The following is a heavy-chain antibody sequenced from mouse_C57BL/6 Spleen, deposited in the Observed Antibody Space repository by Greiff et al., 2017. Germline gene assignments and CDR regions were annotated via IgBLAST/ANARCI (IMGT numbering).Heavy chain of an antibody. Sequence: EVQLQESGPGMVKPSQSLSLTCTVTGYSITSGYDWHWIRHFPGNKLEWMGYISYSGSTNYNPSLKSRISITHDTSKNHFFLKLNSVTTEDTATYYCARDYYYGSSYPAWFAYWGQGTLVTVSA. CDR2: ISYSGST. CDR3: ARDYYYGSSYPAWFAY. J-gene: IGHJ3*01. CDR1: GYSITSGYD. D-gene: IGHD1-1*01. V-gene: IGHV3-1*01.